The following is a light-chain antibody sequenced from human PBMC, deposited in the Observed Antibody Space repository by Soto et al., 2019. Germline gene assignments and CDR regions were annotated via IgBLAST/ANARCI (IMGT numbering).Light chain of an antibody. V-gene: IGLV2-11*01. CDR3: CSYAGTYTYV. Sequence: QSVLTQPRSVSGSPGQSVTISCTGTSSDVGGYNYVSWYQQHPGKAPKLMIYDVNKRPSGVPDRFSGSKSGSTASLTISGLQSEDEADYFCCSYAGTYTYVFATGTKVTVL. CDR1: SSDVGGYNY. J-gene: IGLJ1*01. CDR2: DVN.